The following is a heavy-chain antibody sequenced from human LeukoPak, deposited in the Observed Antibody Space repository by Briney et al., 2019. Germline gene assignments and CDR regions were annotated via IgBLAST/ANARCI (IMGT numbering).Heavy chain of an antibody. Sequence: PSETLSLTCAVYGGSFSGYYWSWIRQPPGKGLEWIGEINHSGSTNYNPSLKSRVTISVDTSKKQFSLKLRSVTAADTAVYYCAREASSFNCGGDCYPGRWFDPWGQGTLVTVSS. CDR2: INHSGST. CDR1: GGSFSGYY. CDR3: AREASSFNCGGDCYPGRWFDP. V-gene: IGHV4-34*01. J-gene: IGHJ5*02. D-gene: IGHD2-21*02.